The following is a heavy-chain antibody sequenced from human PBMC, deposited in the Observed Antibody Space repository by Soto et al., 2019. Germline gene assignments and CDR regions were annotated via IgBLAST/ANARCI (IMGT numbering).Heavy chain of an antibody. D-gene: IGHD3-10*01. Sequence: HPGGSLRLSCAASGFTFSSYEMNWVRQAPGKGLEWVSYISSSGSTIYYADSVKGRFTISRDNAKNSLYLQMNSLRAEDTAVYYCARDAPVAGSYYKLDYWGQVTLVTVSS. CDR2: ISSSGSTI. J-gene: IGHJ4*02. CDR1: GFTFSSYE. CDR3: ARDAPVAGSYYKLDY. V-gene: IGHV3-48*03.